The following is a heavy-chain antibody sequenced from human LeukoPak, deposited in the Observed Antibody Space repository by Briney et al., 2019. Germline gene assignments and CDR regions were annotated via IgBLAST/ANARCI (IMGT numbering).Heavy chain of an antibody. CDR1: GYTFTGYY. V-gene: IGHV1-2*06. J-gene: IGHJ5*02. CDR2: INPNSGGT. CDR3: ARVLRGYTSNWFDP. Sequence: ASVKVSCKASGYTFTGYYMHWVRQAPGQGLEWMGRINPNSGGTNYAQKFQGRVTMTRDTSISTAYMELSRLRSDDTAAYYCARVLRGYTSNWFDPWGQGTLVTVSS. D-gene: IGHD5-18*01.